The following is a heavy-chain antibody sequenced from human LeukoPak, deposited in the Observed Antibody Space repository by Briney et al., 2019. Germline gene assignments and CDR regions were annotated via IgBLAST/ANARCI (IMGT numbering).Heavy chain of an antibody. CDR3: ARVGTWELQRVFDF. J-gene: IGHJ4*02. CDR2: ISHSGADT. D-gene: IGHD1-26*01. CDR1: GFTFSTYS. V-gene: IGHV3-23*01. Sequence: GGSLRLSCAASGFTFSTYSMNWVRQAPGKGLEWVSVISHSGADTFYADSVKGRFTMSRDNSKNTVYLQMSSLRVEDTAVYYCARVGTWELQRVFDFWGQGTLVTVSS.